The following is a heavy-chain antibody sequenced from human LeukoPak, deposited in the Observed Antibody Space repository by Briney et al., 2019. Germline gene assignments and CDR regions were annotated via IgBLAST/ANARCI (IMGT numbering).Heavy chain of an antibody. D-gene: IGHD5-24*01. Sequence: WASVKVSCKASGYTFTSYGISWVRQATGQGLAWMGWISAYNGNTNYAQKLQGRVTMTTDTSTSTAYMELRSLRSDDTAVYYCAREDQEMATRYWGQGTLVTVSS. V-gene: IGHV1-18*01. J-gene: IGHJ4*02. CDR2: ISAYNGNT. CDR1: GYTFTSYG. CDR3: AREDQEMATRY.